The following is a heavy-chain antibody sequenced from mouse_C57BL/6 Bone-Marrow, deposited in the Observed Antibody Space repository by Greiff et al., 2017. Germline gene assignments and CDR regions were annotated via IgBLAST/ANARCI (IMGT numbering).Heavy chain of an antibody. V-gene: IGHV5-6*01. Sequence: EVKLMESGGDLVKPGGSLKLSCAASGFTFSSYGMSWVRQTPDKRLEWVATISSGGSYTYYPDSVKGRFTISRDNAKNTLYLQMSSLKSEDTAMYYCARHHRYFDYWGQGTTLTVSS. D-gene: IGHD3-1*01. CDR1: GFTFSSYG. J-gene: IGHJ2*01. CDR2: ISSGGSYT. CDR3: ARHHRYFDY.